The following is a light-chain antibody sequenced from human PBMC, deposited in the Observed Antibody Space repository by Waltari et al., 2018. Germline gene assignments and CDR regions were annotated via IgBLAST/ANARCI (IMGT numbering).Light chain of an antibody. CDR2: SAS. V-gene: IGKV1-9*01. J-gene: IGKJ4*01. CDR3: QQLNSYPLT. CDR1: QGISRY. Sequence: DIQLTQSPSFLSSSVGDRLTLTCRASQGISRYLAWYQVRPGKAPKLLIYSASTLQSGVPSRFSGSGSGTDFTLTISSLQPEDFATYYRQQLNSYPLTFGGGTKLEIK.